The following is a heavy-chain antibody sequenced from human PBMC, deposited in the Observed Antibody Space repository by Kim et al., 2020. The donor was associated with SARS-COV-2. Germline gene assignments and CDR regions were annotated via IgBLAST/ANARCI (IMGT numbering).Heavy chain of an antibody. Sequence: SVKVSCKASGFTFTSSAMQWVRQARGQRLEWIGWIVVGSGNTKYAQKFQERVTITREMSTSTAYMELSSLRSEDTAVYYCAAGDQGSMNGMDVWGQGTTVTASS. D-gene: IGHD3-10*01. CDR3: AAGDQGSMNGMDV. J-gene: IGHJ6*02. CDR2: IVVGSGNT. V-gene: IGHV1-58*02. CDR1: GFTFTSSA.